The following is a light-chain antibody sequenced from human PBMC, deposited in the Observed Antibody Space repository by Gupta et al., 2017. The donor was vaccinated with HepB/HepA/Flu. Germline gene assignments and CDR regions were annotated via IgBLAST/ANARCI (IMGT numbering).Light chain of an antibody. CDR2: DAS. V-gene: IGKV3-11*01. J-gene: IGKJ1*01. CDR1: QSVSSF. Sequence: EIVLTQSPTTLSLSPGERVTLSCRASQSVSSFLAWYQQKPGQAPRLLIYDASNRATGIPARFSGSGSGTDXTLTISXLEPEDFAVYYCQQRTNWPPRTFGXGTKVEVK. CDR3: QQRTNWPPRT.